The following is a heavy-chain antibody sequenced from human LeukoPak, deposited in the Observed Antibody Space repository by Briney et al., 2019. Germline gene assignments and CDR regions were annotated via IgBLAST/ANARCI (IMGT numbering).Heavy chain of an antibody. Sequence: GGSLRLSCSASGFTFNRYYLHWVRQAPGKGLEFVSHISSNGATTYYADSVKGRFTISRDNSKNTLYLQMSSLRADDTAVYYWVKDRRIAEPNNYFFDSWGGEALVTVAS. J-gene: IGHJ4*02. D-gene: IGHD6-6*01. V-gene: IGHV3-64D*06. CDR1: GFTFNRYY. CDR2: ISSNGATT. CDR3: VKDRRIAEPNNYFFDS.